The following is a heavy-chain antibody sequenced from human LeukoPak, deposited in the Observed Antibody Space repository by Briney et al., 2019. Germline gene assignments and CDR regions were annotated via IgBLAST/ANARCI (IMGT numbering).Heavy chain of an antibody. CDR2: INHNGGT. J-gene: IGHJ4*02. CDR1: GVPISGFF. D-gene: IGHD2-8*01. CDR3: ARIRCGHTDDRCYNY. V-gene: IGHV4-34*01. Sequence: SETLSLTCAVQGVPISGFFWSWIRQPPGKGLEWIAEINHNGGTNYNPSLKSRATISVDTSENQFSLRVTSVTAADTAVYYCARIRCGHTDDRCYNYWGQGTLVTVSS.